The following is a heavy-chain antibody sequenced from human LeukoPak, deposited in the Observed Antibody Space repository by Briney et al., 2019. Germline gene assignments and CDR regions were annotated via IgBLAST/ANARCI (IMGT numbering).Heavy chain of an antibody. J-gene: IGHJ5*02. D-gene: IGHD1-1*01. V-gene: IGHV1-8*01. CDR3: AGESERNDGWFDP. Sequence: ASVLVSCKASGYTFRSHDINWVRQATGQGLEWMGWVSPKTGRTGYAQKFQGRVYMTTNASLSTAYMELSSLRSDDTAVYFCAGESERNDGWFDPWGQGTLVTVSS. CDR1: GYTFRSHD. CDR2: VSPKTGRT.